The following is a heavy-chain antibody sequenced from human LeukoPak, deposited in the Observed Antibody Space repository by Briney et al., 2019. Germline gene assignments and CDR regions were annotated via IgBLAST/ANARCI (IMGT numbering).Heavy chain of an antibody. Sequence: GGSLRLSCAASGFTFSSYAMSWVRQAPGKGLEWVSAISGSGGSTYYADSVKGRFTISRDNSKNTLYLQMNSLRSEDTAVYYCARDDGDYTRRWDYWGQGTLVTVSS. J-gene: IGHJ4*02. CDR1: GFTFSSYA. CDR3: ARDDGDYTRRWDY. CDR2: ISGSGGST. V-gene: IGHV3-23*01. D-gene: IGHD4-17*01.